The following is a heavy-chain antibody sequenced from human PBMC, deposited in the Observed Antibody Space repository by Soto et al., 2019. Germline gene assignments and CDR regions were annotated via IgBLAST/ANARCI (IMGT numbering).Heavy chain of an antibody. CDR3: ARGGSSWSAEYYEH. J-gene: IGHJ1*01. CDR1: GYTFTNYG. V-gene: IGHV1-18*04. Sequence: QVQLVQSGAEVKKPGASVKVSCKASGYTFTNYGISWVRQAPGQGPEWMGWISGFNGNTKYARKVQVRVTLTTDTSATTAYMELRCLRADDTAVYYCARGGSSWSAEYYEHCGQGTLVTVSS. D-gene: IGHD6-13*01. CDR2: ISGFNGNT.